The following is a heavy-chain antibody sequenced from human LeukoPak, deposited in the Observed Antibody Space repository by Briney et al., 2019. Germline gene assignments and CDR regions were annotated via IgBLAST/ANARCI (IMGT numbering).Heavy chain of an antibody. CDR3: ARIDPTYGMDV. J-gene: IGHJ6*02. Sequence: GGSLRLSCAASGFTFSSYAMSWVRQAPGKGLEWVSSISSSSSYIYYADSVKGRFTISRDNAKNSLYLQMNSLRAEDTAVYYCARIDPTYGMDVWGQGTTVTVSS. CDR2: ISSSSSYI. CDR1: GFTFSSYA. V-gene: IGHV3-21*01.